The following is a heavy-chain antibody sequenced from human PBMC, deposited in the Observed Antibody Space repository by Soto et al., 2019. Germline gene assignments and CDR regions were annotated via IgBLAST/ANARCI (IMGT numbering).Heavy chain of an antibody. J-gene: IGHJ6*02. Sequence: PGGSLRLSCAASGFTFSNAWMSWVRQAPGKGLEWVGRIKSKTDGGTTDYAAPVKGRCTISRDDSKNTLYLQMNSLKTEDTAVYYCTTDDWVNDRSGYYLLRRGNYYYYGMDVWGQGTTVTVSS. V-gene: IGHV3-15*01. CDR2: IKSKTDGGTT. CDR1: GFTFSNAW. CDR3: TTDDWVNDRSGYYLLRRGNYYYYGMDV. D-gene: IGHD3-22*01.